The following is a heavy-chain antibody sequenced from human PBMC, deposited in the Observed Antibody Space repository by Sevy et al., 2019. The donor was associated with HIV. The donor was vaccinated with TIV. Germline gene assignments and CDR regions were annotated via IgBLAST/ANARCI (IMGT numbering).Heavy chain of an antibody. CDR2: IKSNSDGGTT. Sequence: GGSLRLSCEASVFILKSFWIHWVRQAPGKGLEWVGRIKSNSDGGTTDYAAPVEGRFTMSRDDSENRVYLQINNLKADDTAVYYCATAPGTGYWGQGTLVTVSS. J-gene: IGHJ4*02. CDR3: ATAPGTGY. CDR1: VFILKSFW. D-gene: IGHD3-10*01. V-gene: IGHV3-15*01.